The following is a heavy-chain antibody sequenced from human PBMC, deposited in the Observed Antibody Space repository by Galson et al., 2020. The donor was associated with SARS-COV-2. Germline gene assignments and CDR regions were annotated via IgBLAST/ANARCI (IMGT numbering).Heavy chain of an antibody. J-gene: IGHJ4*02. D-gene: IGHD2-15*01. Sequence: GESLKISCAASGFTFSRHGMHWVRQAPGKGLEWVAVIWYDGSNKYYADSVKGRFSISRDNSNNTLYLQMNSLRAEDTAVYYCAREGVVVMVTALDHWGQGTLVTVSS. CDR1: GFTFSRHG. CDR3: AREGVVVMVTALDH. V-gene: IGHV3-33*01. CDR2: IWYDGSNK.